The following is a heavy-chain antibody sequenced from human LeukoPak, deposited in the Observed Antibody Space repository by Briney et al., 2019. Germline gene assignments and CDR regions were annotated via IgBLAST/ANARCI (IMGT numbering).Heavy chain of an antibody. CDR1: GFTFGDHA. Sequence: PGGSLRLSCTASGFTFGDHAMNWLRQAPGKGLDGVGFIRRKSYGGTREYAASVKGRFTIQRDDSKSIASVKVNSLNTEDTGMYDCTRGPIQLCINDGMDVWGQGTTVTVSS. D-gene: IGHD5-18*01. V-gene: IGHV3-49*03. CDR3: TRGPIQLCINDGMDV. CDR2: IRRKSYGGTR. J-gene: IGHJ6*02.